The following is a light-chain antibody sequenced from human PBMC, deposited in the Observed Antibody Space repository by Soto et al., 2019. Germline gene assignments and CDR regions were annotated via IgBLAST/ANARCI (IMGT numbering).Light chain of an antibody. Sequence: QSVLTQPASVSGSPGQSITISCTGTSSDVGGYNYVSWYQQQSGKAPKLIIHEVSNRPSGVSNRFSGSKSGNTASLTISGLQAEDEADYYCDSYTSSRAYVLGIGTKVTAL. V-gene: IGLV2-14*01. CDR1: SSDVGGYNY. CDR3: DSYTSSRAYV. J-gene: IGLJ1*01. CDR2: EVS.